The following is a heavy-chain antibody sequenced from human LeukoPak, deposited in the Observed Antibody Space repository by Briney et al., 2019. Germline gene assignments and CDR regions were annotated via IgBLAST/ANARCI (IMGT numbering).Heavy chain of an antibody. D-gene: IGHD5-24*01. J-gene: IGHJ4*02. V-gene: IGHV5-51*01. CDR2: IYPGDSDT. CDR3: ARREMATRISFEY. Sequence: GESLKISCKGSGYSFASYWIGWVRQMPGKGLEWMGIIYPGDSDTRYSPSFQGQVTISADKSISIAYHQWSSLKASDTALEYCARREMATRISFEYWGQGTLVPVSS. CDR1: GYSFASYW.